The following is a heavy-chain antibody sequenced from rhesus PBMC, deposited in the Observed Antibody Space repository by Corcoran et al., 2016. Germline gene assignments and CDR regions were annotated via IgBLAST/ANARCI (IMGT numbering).Heavy chain of an antibody. Sequence: QVQLQESGPGLVKPSETLSLTCAVSGGSISDGSYWNWIRQPPGMGLEWIGNIDGNSGTTYYNSSLKSRVTISKDTSTNQFFLRLRSVTATDTALYYCVGGQRLDRCDYWGQGVLVSVSS. D-gene: IGHD6-31*01. J-gene: IGHJ4*01. CDR1: GGSISDGSY. CDR2: IDGNSGTT. CDR3: VGGQRLDRCDY. V-gene: IGHV4S9*01.